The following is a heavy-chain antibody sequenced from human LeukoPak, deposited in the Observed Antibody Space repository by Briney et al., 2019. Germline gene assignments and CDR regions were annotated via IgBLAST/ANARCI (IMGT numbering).Heavy chain of an antibody. V-gene: IGHV3-30*18. CDR2: ISYDGSNK. J-gene: IGHJ6*02. CDR3: AKDGPSYGDYGMDV. Sequence: PGGSLRLSCAASGFTFSSYGMHWVRQAPGKGLEWVAVISYDGSNKYYADSVKGRFTISRDNSKNTLYLQMNSLRAEDTAVYYCAKDGPSYGDYGMDVWGQGTTVTVSS. D-gene: IGHD4-17*01. CDR1: GFTFSSYG.